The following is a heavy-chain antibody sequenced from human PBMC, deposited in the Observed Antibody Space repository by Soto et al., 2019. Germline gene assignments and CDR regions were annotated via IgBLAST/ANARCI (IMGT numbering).Heavy chain of an antibody. V-gene: IGHV4-59*02. Sequence: QVQLQESGPGLVNPSEPLSLTCTVSGGSVNAYYWSWIRQPPGKGLEWIGYIFSSGSTNYNPSLKSRVTLSVNTSRNQFSLKLNSVTAADTAVYYCARDNFYGPYGMDVWGQGITVTVSS. D-gene: IGHD3-10*01. CDR3: ARDNFYGPYGMDV. CDR1: GGSVNAYY. J-gene: IGHJ6*02. CDR2: IFSSGST.